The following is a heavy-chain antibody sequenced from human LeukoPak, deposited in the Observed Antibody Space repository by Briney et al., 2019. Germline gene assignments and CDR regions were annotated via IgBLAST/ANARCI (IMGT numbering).Heavy chain of an antibody. CDR3: ARDYHYGGSFEY. CDR1: GGTFSSYA. Sequence: SVKVSCKASGGTFSSYAISWVRQAPGQGLEWMGGIIPIFGTANYAQKFQGRVTITADKSTSTAYMELSSLRSEDTAVYYCARDYHYGGSFEYWGQGTLVTVSS. J-gene: IGHJ4*02. CDR2: IIPIFGTA. V-gene: IGHV1-69*06. D-gene: IGHD4-17*01.